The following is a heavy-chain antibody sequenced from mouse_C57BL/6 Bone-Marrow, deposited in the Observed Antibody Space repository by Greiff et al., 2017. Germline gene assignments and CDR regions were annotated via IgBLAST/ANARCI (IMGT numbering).Heavy chain of an antibody. CDR2: ISDGGSYT. J-gene: IGHJ2*01. V-gene: IGHV5-4*01. D-gene: IGHD1-1*01. CDR1: GFTFSSYA. CDR3: ARDAYYYGSPYYFDY. Sequence: EVKLEESGGGLVKPGGSLKLSCAASGFTFSSYAMSWVRQTPEKRLEWVATISDGGSYTYYPDNVKGRFTIARDNAKNNLYLQMSHLKSEDTAMYYCARDAYYYGSPYYFDYWGQGTTLTVSS.